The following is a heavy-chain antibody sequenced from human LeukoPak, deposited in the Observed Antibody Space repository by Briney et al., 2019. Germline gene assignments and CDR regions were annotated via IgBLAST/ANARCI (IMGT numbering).Heavy chain of an antibody. CDR3: AKMYYDFWSGSNDYYMDV. D-gene: IGHD3-3*01. J-gene: IGHJ6*03. V-gene: IGHV3-33*06. Sequence: PGGSLRLSCAASGFTFSSYGMHWVRQAPGKGLEWVAVIWYDGSNKYYADSVKGRFTISRDNSKNTLYLQMNSLRAEDTAVYYCAKMYYDFWSGSNDYYMDVWGKGTTVTVSS. CDR2: IWYDGSNK. CDR1: GFTFSSYG.